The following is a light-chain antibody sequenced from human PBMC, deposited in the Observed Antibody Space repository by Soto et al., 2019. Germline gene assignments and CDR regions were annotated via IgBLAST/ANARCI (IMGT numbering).Light chain of an antibody. V-gene: IGLV2-18*02. CDR2: EVS. CDR3: SSYTSSSTFV. CDR1: SSDVGSYNR. J-gene: IGLJ1*01. Sequence: QSALTQPPSVSGSPGQSVTISCTGTSSDVGSYNRVSWYQQPPGTAPKLMIYEVSNRPSGVPDRFSGSKSGKTASLTISGLQSEDEADYYCSSYTSSSTFVFGTGTKVTFL.